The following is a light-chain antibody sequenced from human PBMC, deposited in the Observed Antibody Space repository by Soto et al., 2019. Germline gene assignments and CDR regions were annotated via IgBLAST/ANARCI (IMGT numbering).Light chain of an antibody. CDR3: QQYGSAPLT. Sequence: EIVMTPSPVTLSVSPVERATLSCRASQSVSRHLAWYQQKPGRAPRLLMYDASHRATGIPDRFSGSGSGTDFTLTISRLEPEDFALYYCQQYGSAPLTFGGGTKVDIK. CDR1: QSVSRH. V-gene: IGKV3D-20*01. J-gene: IGKJ4*01. CDR2: DAS.